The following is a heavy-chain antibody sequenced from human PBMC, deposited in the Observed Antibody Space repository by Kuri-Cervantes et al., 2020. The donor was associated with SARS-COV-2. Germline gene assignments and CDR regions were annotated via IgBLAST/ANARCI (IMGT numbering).Heavy chain of an antibody. Sequence: GESLKISCAASGFTFSSYWMHWVRQAPGKRRVWVSRINSDGSSTSYADSVKGRFTISRDNTKNTLYLQMISLRAEDTAVYYCARAGTASGYDQYYYYYYGMDVWGQGTTVTVSS. D-gene: IGHD5-12*01. J-gene: IGHJ6*02. CDR1: GFTFSSYW. CDR2: INSDGSST. CDR3: ARAGTASGYDQYYYYYYGMDV. V-gene: IGHV3-74*01.